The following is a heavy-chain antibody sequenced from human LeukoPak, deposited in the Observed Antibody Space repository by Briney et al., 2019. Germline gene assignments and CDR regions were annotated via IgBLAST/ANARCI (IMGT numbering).Heavy chain of an antibody. CDR1: GGSISNYY. V-gene: IGHV4-59*08. CDR2: IYYSGRT. D-gene: IGHD1-26*01. J-gene: IGHJ4*02. CDR3: ARQLDQSPWVDY. Sequence: PSETLSLTCTVSGGSISNYYWSWIRQPPGKGLEWIGYIYYSGRTNFNPSLKSRVTISVDTSKNQFSLRLSSVTAADTAMYYFARQLDQSPWVDYWGQGTLVTVSS.